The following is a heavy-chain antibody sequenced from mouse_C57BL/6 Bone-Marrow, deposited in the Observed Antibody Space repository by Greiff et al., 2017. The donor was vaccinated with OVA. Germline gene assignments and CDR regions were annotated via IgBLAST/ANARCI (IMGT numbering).Heavy chain of an antibody. D-gene: IGHD1-1*01. CDR3: ASLALLRYQYYFDY. Sequence: VQLQQSGPELVKPGASVKLSCKASGYTFTSYDINWVKQRPGQGLEWIGWIYPRDGSTKYNEKFKGKATLTVDTSSSTAYMELNSLTSEDSAVYFGASLALLRYQYYFDYWGQGTTLTVSS. V-gene: IGHV1-85*01. CDR1: GYTFTSYD. J-gene: IGHJ2*01. CDR2: IYPRDGST.